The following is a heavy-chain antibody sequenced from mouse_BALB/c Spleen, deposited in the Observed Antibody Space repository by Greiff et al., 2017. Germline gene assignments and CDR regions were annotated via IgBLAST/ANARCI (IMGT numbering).Heavy chain of an antibody. CDR2: ISSGGSYT. Sequence: EVKVVESGGGLVKPGGSLKLSCAASGFTFSSYAMSWVRQTPEKRLEWVATISSGGSYTYYPDSVKGRFTISRDNAKNTLYLQMSSLRSEDTAMYYCARENLLHDYWGQGTTLTVSS. CDR3: ARENLLHDY. CDR1: GFTFSSYA. V-gene: IGHV5-9-3*01. J-gene: IGHJ2*01.